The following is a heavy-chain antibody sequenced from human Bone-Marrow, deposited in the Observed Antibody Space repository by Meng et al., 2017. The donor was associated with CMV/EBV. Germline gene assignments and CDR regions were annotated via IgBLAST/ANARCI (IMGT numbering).Heavy chain of an antibody. J-gene: IGHJ6*02. CDR1: GGSISSYY. V-gene: IGHV4-59*01. CDR2: IYYSGST. D-gene: IGHD3-3*01. CDR3: ASDKTTYYDLWSGYYKDYYGMDV. Sequence: GSLRLSCTVSGGSISSYYWSWIRQPPGKGLEWIGYIYYSGSTNYNPSLKSRVTISVDTSKNQFSLKLSSVTAADTAVYYCASDKTTYYDLWSGYYKDYYGMDVWGQGTTVTVSS.